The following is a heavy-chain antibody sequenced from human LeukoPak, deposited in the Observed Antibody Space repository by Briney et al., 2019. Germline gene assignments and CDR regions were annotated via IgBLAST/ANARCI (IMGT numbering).Heavy chain of an antibody. V-gene: IGHV3-30-3*01. D-gene: IGHD6-19*01. J-gene: IGHJ6*02. Sequence: GGSLRLSCTASGFSVSSNYMSWVRQAPGKGLEWVAVISYDGSNKYYADSVKGRFTISRDNSKNTLYLQMNSLRAEDTAVYYCAREGSGPDYYYGMDVWGQGTTVTVSS. CDR1: GFSVSSNY. CDR2: ISYDGSNK. CDR3: AREGSGPDYYYGMDV.